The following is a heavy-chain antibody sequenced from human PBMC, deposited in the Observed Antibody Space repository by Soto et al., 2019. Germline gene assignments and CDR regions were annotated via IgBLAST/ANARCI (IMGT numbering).Heavy chain of an antibody. CDR2: ISSRSKTI. D-gene: IGHD5-12*01. CDR3: AREDILGVRSFDY. CDR1: GFTFSGYS. V-gene: IGHV3-48*01. Sequence: GGSLRLSCATSGFTFSGYSMNWVRQAPGKGLGWLSYISSRSKTIYYADSVRGRFTVSRDNAENSLSLLMNSLRAEDTAVYYCAREDILGVRSFDYWGQGTVVTVSS. J-gene: IGHJ4*02.